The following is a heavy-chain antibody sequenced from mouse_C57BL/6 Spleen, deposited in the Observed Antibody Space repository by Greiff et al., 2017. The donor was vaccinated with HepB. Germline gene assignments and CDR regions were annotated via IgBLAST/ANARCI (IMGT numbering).Heavy chain of an antibody. CDR2: ISSGGDYI. J-gene: IGHJ4*01. V-gene: IGHV5-9-1*02. CDR1: GFTFSSYA. D-gene: IGHD1-1*01. Sequence: EVKLEESGEGLVKPGGSLKLSCAASGFTFSSYAMSWVRQTPEKRLEWVAYISSGGDYIYYADTVKGRFTISRDNARNTLYLQMSSLKSEDTAMYYCTSTVVAPSYAMDYWGQGTSVTVSS. CDR3: TSTVVAPSYAMDY.